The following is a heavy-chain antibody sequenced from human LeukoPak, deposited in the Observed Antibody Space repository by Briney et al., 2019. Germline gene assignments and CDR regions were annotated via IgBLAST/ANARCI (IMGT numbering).Heavy chain of an antibody. D-gene: IGHD3-22*01. CDR2: IYTSGST. V-gene: IGHV4-4*07. CDR3: ARDAKLTYYYDSRDAFDI. Sequence: SETLSLTCTVSGGFISSYYWSWIRQPAGKGLEWIGRIYTSGSTNYNPSLKSRVTMSVDTSKNQFSLKLSSVTAADTAVYYCARDAKLTYYYDSRDAFDIWGQGTMVTVSS. J-gene: IGHJ3*02. CDR1: GGFISSYY.